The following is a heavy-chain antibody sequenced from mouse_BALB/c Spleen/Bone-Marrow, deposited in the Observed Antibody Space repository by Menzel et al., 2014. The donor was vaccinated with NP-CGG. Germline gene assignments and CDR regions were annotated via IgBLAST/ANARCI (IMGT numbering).Heavy chain of an antibody. CDR1: GYTFTDYY. CDR3: ATGTDY. Sequence: VQLKESGPELVKPGASVKMSCKASGYTFTDYYMDWVKQSHGESFEWIGRVNPYNGGTSYNQKFKGKATLTVDKSSSTAYMELNSLTSEDSAVYYCATGTDYWGQGTSVTVS. V-gene: IGHV1-19*01. CDR2: VNPYNGGT. J-gene: IGHJ4*01. D-gene: IGHD4-1*01.